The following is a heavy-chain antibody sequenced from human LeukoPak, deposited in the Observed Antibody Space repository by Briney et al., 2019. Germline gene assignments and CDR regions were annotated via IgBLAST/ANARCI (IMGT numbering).Heavy chain of an antibody. Sequence: SEKVSCKASGGTFSSYAISWVRQAPGQGLEWMGGIIPIFGTANYAQKFQGRVTITADKSTSTAYMELSSLRSEDTAVYYCARTTVTERVGFDRWGQGTLVTVSS. D-gene: IGHD4-17*01. CDR1: GGTFSSYA. V-gene: IGHV1-69*06. CDR3: ARTTVTERVGFDR. J-gene: IGHJ5*02. CDR2: IIPIFGTA.